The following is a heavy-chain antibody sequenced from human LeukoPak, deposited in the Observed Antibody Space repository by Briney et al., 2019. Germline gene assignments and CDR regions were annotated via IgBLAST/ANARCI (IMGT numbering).Heavy chain of an antibody. CDR2: ISWNSGSI. V-gene: IGHV3-9*01. Sequence: PGRSLRLSCAASGFTFDDYAMHWVRQAPGKGLEWVSGISWNSGSIGYADSVKGRFTISRDNAKNSLYLQMNSLRAEDTALYYCAKDPHDSSGSLPYYLDYWGQGTLVTVSS. D-gene: IGHD3-22*01. CDR3: AKDPHDSSGSLPYYLDY. CDR1: GFTFDDYA. J-gene: IGHJ4*02.